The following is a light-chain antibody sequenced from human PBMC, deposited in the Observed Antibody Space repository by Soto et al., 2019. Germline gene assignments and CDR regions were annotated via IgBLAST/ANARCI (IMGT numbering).Light chain of an antibody. CDR1: QSVSSNY. Sequence: EIVLTQSPGTLSLSPGERATLSCRARQSVSSNYLAWYQQKPGQAPRLLIYGASSRATGIPDRFSGSGSGTDFTLTIRRLEPEDFAVYYCQQYGSSYPWTFGQGTKVEIK. CDR3: QQYGSSYPWT. CDR2: GAS. J-gene: IGKJ1*01. V-gene: IGKV3-20*01.